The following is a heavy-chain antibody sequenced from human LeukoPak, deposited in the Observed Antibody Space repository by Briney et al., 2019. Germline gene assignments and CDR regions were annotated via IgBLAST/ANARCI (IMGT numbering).Heavy chain of an antibody. J-gene: IGHJ4*02. CDR3: ASGYYGSGSYYPFDY. V-gene: IGHV3-11*06. CDR1: GFTFSDYY. D-gene: IGHD3-10*01. CDR2: ISSSSSYT. Sequence: GGSLRLSCAASGFTFSDYYMSWIRQAPGKGLEWVSYISSSSSYTNYADSVKGRFTISRDNAKNSLYLQMYSLRAEDTAVYYCASGYYGSGSYYPFDYWGQGTLVTVSS.